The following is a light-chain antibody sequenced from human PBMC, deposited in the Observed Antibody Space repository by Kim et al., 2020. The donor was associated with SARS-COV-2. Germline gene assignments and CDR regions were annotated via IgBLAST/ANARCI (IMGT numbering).Light chain of an antibody. CDR3: QQGYT. CDR1: QSVSTY. CDR2: NAS. J-gene: IGKJ2*01. Sequence: EIVVTQSPATLSLSPGERATLSCRASQSVSTYLAWYQQKPGQTPRLLIYNASNRATGIPARFSGSGSGTDFTLTISSLEPEDFAVYYCQQGYTFGQGTKLEI. V-gene: IGKV3-11*01.